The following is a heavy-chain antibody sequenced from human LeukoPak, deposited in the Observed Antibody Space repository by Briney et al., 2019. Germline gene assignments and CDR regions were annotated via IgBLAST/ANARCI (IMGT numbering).Heavy chain of an antibody. J-gene: IGHJ5*02. CDR1: GGSFNGFY. CDR3: ARGPDSGSHFAWFDP. D-gene: IGHD3-10*01. Sequence: QPSETLSLTCAVYGGSFNGFYWSWVRQPPGKGLEWIGEINHSESTHYNPSFKSRVTILVDTSRNQFSLKLTSVTAADTAVYYCARGPDSGSHFAWFDPWGQGTLVTVSS. V-gene: IGHV4-34*01. CDR2: INHSEST.